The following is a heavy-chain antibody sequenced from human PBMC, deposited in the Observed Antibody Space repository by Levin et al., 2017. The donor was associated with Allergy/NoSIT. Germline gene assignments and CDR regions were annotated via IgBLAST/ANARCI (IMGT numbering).Heavy chain of an antibody. CDR2: IYPGDSDT. D-gene: IGHD2-2*01. CDR1: GYSFTSYW. CDR3: ASALGYCSSTSCEPGAFDS. J-gene: IGHJ3*02. V-gene: IGHV5-51*01. Sequence: PGGSLRLSCKGSGYSFTSYWIGWVRQMPGKGLEWMGIIYPGDSDTRYSPSFQGQVTISADKSISTAYLQWSSLKASDTAMYYCASALGYCSSTSCEPGAFDSWGQGTMVTVSS.